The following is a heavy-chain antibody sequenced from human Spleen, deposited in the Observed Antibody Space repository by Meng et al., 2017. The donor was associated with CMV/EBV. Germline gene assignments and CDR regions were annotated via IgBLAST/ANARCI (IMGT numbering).Heavy chain of an antibody. Sequence: GGSLRLSCAASGFTMDDYGMSWVRQAPGKGLEWVSGINWNGGSTGYADSVKGRFTISRDNAKNSLYLQMNSLRAEDTALYYCARELTGTTGGCWFDPWGQGTLVTVSS. CDR2: INWNGGST. CDR3: ARELTGTTGGCWFDP. CDR1: GFTMDDYG. V-gene: IGHV3-20*04. D-gene: IGHD1-7*01. J-gene: IGHJ5*02.